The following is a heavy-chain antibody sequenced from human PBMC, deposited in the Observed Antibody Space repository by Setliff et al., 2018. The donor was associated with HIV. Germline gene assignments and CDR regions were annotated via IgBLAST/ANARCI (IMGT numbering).Heavy chain of an antibody. Sequence: GGSLRLSCAASGFTFSSYAITWVRQAPGKGLEWVAYITADSKIISYAESVKGRFTISRDNAKNSVYLQVNSLRVEDTAMYYCARDQDWAFDYWGQGTLVTVSS. CDR3: ARDQDWAFDY. D-gene: IGHD3-9*01. CDR1: GFTFSSYA. J-gene: IGHJ4*02. V-gene: IGHV3-48*01. CDR2: ITADSKII.